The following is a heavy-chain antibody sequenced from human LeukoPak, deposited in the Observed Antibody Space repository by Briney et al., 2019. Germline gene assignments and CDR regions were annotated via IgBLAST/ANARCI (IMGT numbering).Heavy chain of an antibody. V-gene: IGHV3-43*02. D-gene: IGHD1-7*01. CDR2: ISGDGGST. CDR1: GFTFDDYA. J-gene: IGHJ4*02. Sequence: PGGSLRLSCADSGFTFDDYAMHWVRQAPGKGLEWVSLISGDGGSTYYADSVKGRFTISRDNSKNSLYLQMNSLRTEDTALYYCAKELFNWNYGALGFDYWGQGTLVTVSS. CDR3: AKELFNWNYGALGFDY.